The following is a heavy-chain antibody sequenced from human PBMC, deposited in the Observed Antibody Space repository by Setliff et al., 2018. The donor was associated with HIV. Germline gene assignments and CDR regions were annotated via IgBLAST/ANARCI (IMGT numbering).Heavy chain of an antibody. CDR2: MYYSGNT. CDR1: GGSISSSSPY. D-gene: IGHD5-18*01. J-gene: IGHJ6*02. CDR3: ARGARRYNYGYWFYHGMDV. Sequence: PSETLSLTCIVSGGSISSSSPYWGWIRLPPGKGLEWIGSMYYSGNTYYNPSLKSRVTISLDKSKNQFSLKLNSVTAADTAVYYCARGARRYNYGYWFYHGMDVWGQGTTVTVSS. V-gene: IGHV4-39*07.